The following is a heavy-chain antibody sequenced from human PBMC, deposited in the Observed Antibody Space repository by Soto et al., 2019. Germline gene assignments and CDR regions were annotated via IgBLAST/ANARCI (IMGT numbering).Heavy chain of an antibody. V-gene: IGHV3-23*01. CDR1: GFTFSSYA. D-gene: IGHD2-15*01. J-gene: IGHJ4*02. Sequence: LGGSLRLSCPASGFTFSSYAMSWVRQAAGKGLEWVSAISGSGGSTYYADSVKGRFTISRDNSKNTLYLQMNSLRAEDTAVYYCAKIGYCSGGSCYRVLDYWGQGTLVTVSS. CDR2: ISGSGGST. CDR3: AKIGYCSGGSCYRVLDY.